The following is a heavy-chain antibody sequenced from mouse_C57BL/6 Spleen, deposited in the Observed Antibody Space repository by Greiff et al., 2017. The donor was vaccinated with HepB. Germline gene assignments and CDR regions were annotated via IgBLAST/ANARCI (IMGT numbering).Heavy chain of an antibody. D-gene: IGHD1-1*01. CDR2: ISDGGSYT. J-gene: IGHJ1*03. V-gene: IGHV5-4*03. CDR3: ARRGSSYPHWYFDV. Sequence: EVKLQESGGGLVKPGGSLKLSCAASGFTFSSYAMSWVRQTPEKRLEWVATISDGGSYTYYPDNVKGRFTISRDNAKNNLYLQMSHLKSEDTAMYYCARRGSSYPHWYFDVWGTGTTVTVSS. CDR1: GFTFSSYA.